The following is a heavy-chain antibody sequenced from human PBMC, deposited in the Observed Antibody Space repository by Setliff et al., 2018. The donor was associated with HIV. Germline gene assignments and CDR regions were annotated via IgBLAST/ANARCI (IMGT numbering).Heavy chain of an antibody. V-gene: IGHV1-3*01. CDR2: INAGNGNT. CDR3: ARALGSAAGARFDP. CDR1: GYTFTSYA. J-gene: IGHJ5*02. D-gene: IGHD6-13*01. Sequence: ASVKVSCKASGYTFTSYAMHWVRQAPGQRLEWMRWINAGNGNTKYSQKFQGRVTITRDTSASTAYMELSSLRSEDTAVYYCARALGSAAGARFDPWGQGTLVTVSS.